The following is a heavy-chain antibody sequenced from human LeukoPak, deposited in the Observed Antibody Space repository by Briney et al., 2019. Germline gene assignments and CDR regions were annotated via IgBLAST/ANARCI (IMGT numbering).Heavy chain of an antibody. D-gene: IGHD1-1*01. CDR1: GFTVSSNY. Sequence: GGSLRLSCAASGFTVSSNYMSWIRQAPGKGLEWVSVIDSGGSTYYADSVKGRFTISRDNSKNTLHLQMNSLRAEDTAVYYCAREDARRARYPGPYYYYGMDVWGQGTTVTVSS. CDR3: AREDARRARYPGPYYYYGMDV. J-gene: IGHJ6*02. CDR2: IDSGGST. V-gene: IGHV3-66*01.